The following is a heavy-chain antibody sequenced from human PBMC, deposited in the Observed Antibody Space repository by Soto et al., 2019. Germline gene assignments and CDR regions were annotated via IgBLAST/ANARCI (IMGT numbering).Heavy chain of an antibody. D-gene: IGHD3-10*01. CDR1: GYTFTSYG. V-gene: IGHV1-18*01. J-gene: IGHJ6*02. CDR3: ARRGGSGSYNPLLMDV. CDR2: ISAYNDNK. Sequence: ASVKVSCKASGYTFTSYGISWVRQAPGQGLEWMGWISAYNDNKNYAQKLQGRVTMTTDTSASTAYMELRSLRSDDTAVYYCARRGGSGSYNPLLMDVWGQGTTVTVSS.